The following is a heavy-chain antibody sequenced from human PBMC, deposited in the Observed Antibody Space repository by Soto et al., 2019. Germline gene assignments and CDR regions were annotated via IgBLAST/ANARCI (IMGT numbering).Heavy chain of an antibody. D-gene: IGHD7-27*01. J-gene: IGHJ6*04. V-gene: IGHV3-30-3*01. CDR2: ISYDGSNK. Sequence: QVQLVESGGGVVQPGRSLRLSCAASGFTFSSYAMHWDRQAPGKGLEWVAVISYDGSNKYYADSVKGRFTISRDNSKNTLYLQMNSLRAEDTAVYYFARDSLTDSYGMDVWGKGTTVTVSS. CDR1: GFTFSSYA. CDR3: ARDSLTDSYGMDV.